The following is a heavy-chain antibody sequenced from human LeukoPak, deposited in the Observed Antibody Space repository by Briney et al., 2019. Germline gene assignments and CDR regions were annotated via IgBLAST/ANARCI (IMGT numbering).Heavy chain of an antibody. CDR1: GGSISSYY. J-gene: IGHJ6*02. D-gene: IGHD2/OR15-2a*01. Sequence: PSETLSLTCTVSGGSISSYYWSWIRQPPGKGLEWIGYIYYSGSTNYNPSLKSRVTISVDTSKNQFSLKLSSVTAADTAVYYCARGKTIGYYYYGMDVWGQGTTVTVSS. V-gene: IGHV4-59*12. CDR3: ARGKTIGYYYYGMDV. CDR2: IYYSGST.